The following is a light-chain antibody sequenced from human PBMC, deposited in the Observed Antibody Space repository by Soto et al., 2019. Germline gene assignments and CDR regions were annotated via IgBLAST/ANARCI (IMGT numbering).Light chain of an antibody. CDR2: GAS. V-gene: IGKV3-15*01. CDR1: QSVSSN. J-gene: IGKJ1*01. CDR3: QQYNNWPPST. Sequence: EIVMTQSPATLSVSPGERDTLSWRASQSVSSNLAWYQQKPGQAPRLLIYGASTRATGIPARFSGSGSATEFTLTISSLQSEDFVVYYCQQYNNWPPSTVGQGTKVDIK.